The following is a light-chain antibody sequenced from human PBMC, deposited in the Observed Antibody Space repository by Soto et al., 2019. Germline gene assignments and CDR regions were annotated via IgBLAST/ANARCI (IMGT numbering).Light chain of an antibody. CDR1: QSVKSSY. J-gene: IGKJ2*01. CDR3: QQYGSSLYT. V-gene: IGKV3-20*01. CDR2: GAS. Sequence: EIVLTQSPGTLSLSPGERATLSCRASQSVKSSYLAWYQQKPGQAPRLLIYGASSRATGIPDRFSGSGSGPDFTLTISRLEPEDFAVYYCQQYGSSLYTFGQGTKLVIK.